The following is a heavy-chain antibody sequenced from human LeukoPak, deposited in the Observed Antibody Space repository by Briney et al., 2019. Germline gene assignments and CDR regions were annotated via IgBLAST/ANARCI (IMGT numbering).Heavy chain of an antibody. J-gene: IGHJ4*02. CDR1: GFTFSSYA. CDR2: ISGSGGST. V-gene: IGHV3-23*01. Sequence: GGSLRLSCAASGFTFSSYAMSWVRQAPGKGLEWVSAISGSGGSTYYADSVKGRFTISRDNSKNTLYLQMNSLRAEDTALYYCAKPLGPHTVTTLVPDYWGQGTLVTVSS. D-gene: IGHD4-17*01. CDR3: AKPLGPHTVTTLVPDY.